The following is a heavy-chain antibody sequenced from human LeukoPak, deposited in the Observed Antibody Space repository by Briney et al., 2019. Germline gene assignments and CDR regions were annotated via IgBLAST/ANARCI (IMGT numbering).Heavy chain of an antibody. J-gene: IGHJ4*02. CDR1: GGSISSYY. V-gene: IGHV4-34*01. CDR2: INHSGST. CDR3: ARGRAAAGTDY. Sequence: SETLSLTCTVSGGSISSYYWSWIRQPPGKGLEWIGEINHSGSTNCNPSLKSRVTISVDTSKNQFSLKLSSVTAADTAVYYCARGRAAAGTDYWGQGTLVTVSS. D-gene: IGHD6-13*01.